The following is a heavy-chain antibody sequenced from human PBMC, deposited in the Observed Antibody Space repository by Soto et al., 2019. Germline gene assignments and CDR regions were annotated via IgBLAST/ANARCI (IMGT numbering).Heavy chain of an antibody. V-gene: IGHV1-69*13. CDR3: ASRMYYDFWSGYSPNYYYGMDV. D-gene: IGHD3-3*01. J-gene: IGHJ6*02. CDR1: GGTFSSYA. Sequence: SVKVSCKASGGTFSSYAISWVRQAPGQGLEWMGGIIPIFGTANYAQKFQGRVTITADESTSTAYMELSSLRSEDTAVYYCASRMYYDFWSGYSPNYYYGMDVWGQGTTATVS. CDR2: IIPIFGTA.